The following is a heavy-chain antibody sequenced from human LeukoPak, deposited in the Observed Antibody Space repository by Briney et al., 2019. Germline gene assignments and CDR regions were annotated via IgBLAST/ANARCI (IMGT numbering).Heavy chain of an antibody. CDR1: GYIFTDYY. CDR3: ARDRWELPYYFDY. V-gene: IGHV1-46*01. D-gene: IGHD1-26*01. J-gene: IGHJ4*02. CDR2: LNSSGGST. Sequence: ASVKVSCKTSGYIFTDYYIHWVRQAPGQGLEWMGILNSSGGSTTYAQKFQGRITMTRDASTSTVYMELRSLRSEDTAVYYCARDRWELPYYFDYWGQGTLVNVSS.